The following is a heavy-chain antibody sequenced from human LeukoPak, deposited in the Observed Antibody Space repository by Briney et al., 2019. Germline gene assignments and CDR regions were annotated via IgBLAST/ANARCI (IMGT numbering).Heavy chain of an antibody. CDR2: IIPILGIA. J-gene: IGHJ4*02. V-gene: IGHV1-69*04. D-gene: IGHD2/OR15-2a*01. CDR3: ASASLLGYYFDY. CDR1: GGTFSSYA. Sequence: SVKVSCKASGGTFSSYAISWVRQAPGQGLEWMGRIIPILGIANYAQKFQGRVTITADKSTSTAYMELSSLRSEDTAVYYCASASLLGYYFDYWGQGTLVTVSS.